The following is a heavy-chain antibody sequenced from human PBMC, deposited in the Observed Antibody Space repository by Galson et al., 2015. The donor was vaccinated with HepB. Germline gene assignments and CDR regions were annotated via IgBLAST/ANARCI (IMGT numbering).Heavy chain of an antibody. CDR2: ISPDNSAT. D-gene: IGHD2-15*01. J-gene: IGHJ5*02. Sequence: SVKVSCKASGYTFSTYSITWVRQAPGQGLEWMGWISPDNSATNSARKVQGRVNMTTDTFTSIAYMELRSLRSDDTAVYYCARGARVGAVGGTQNNWFDPWGQGTLVTVSS. CDR3: ARGARVGAVGGTQNNWFDP. CDR1: GYTFSTYS. V-gene: IGHV1-18*01.